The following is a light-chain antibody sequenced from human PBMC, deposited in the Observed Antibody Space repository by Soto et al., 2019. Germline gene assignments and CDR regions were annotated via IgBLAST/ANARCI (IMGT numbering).Light chain of an antibody. Sequence: IVLTQSPGPLTLSPGSLATLSCRASQTVNSRSLAWLQQKPGQAPRLLIYGASNRANGIPDRFSGSGSGTDFTLTISRLDPEDFAVYYCQQYGGSRWTFGQGTKVDIK. CDR1: QTVNSRS. CDR3: QQYGGSRWT. CDR2: GAS. J-gene: IGKJ1*01. V-gene: IGKV3-20*01.